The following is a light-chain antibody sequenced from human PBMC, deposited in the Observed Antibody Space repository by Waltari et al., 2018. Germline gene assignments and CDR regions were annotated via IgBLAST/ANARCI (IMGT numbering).Light chain of an antibody. J-gene: IGLJ3*02. Sequence: QSALTQPRSVSGSPGQSVTISCPGTSSDVGGYNYVSWYQQHPGKDPKLMLYDVGKRPSGLPARLSGSQQGHTAPRTISGLQVGDEADYHRCPSAGSYTWVFGRGTMLSVL. V-gene: IGLV2-11*01. CDR1: SSDVGGYNY. CDR3: CPSAGSYTWV. CDR2: DVG.